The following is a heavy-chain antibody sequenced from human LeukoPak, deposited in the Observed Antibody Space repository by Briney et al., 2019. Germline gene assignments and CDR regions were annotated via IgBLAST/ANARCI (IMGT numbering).Heavy chain of an antibody. J-gene: IGHJ6*02. CDR2: MNPNSGNT. CDR3: ARGGFDDLADYYGMDV. V-gene: IGHV1-8*01. D-gene: IGHD3-9*01. Sequence: ASVKVSCKASAYTFTSYDINWVRQATGQGLEWMGWMNPNSGNTGYPQKFQGRVTMTRNTSISTAYMELSSLRSEDTAVYYCARGGFDDLADYYGMDVWGQGTTVTVSS. CDR1: AYTFTSYD.